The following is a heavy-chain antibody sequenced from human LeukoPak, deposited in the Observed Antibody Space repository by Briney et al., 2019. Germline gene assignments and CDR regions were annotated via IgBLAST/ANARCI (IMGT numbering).Heavy chain of an antibody. V-gene: IGHV3-11*01. Sequence: GGSVRLSCAASGFSFSDYYMAWVRQAPGKGLEWLSKISRTGATTDYAESVKGRFSTTRDNVANSLQLQMNSLRVEDTAVYYCARAQRVSTSGPPYYYHGMDVWGQGTTVIVSS. J-gene: IGHJ6*02. CDR2: ISRTGATT. CDR1: GFSFSDYY. CDR3: ARAQRVSTSGPPYYYHGMDV. D-gene: IGHD3-10*01.